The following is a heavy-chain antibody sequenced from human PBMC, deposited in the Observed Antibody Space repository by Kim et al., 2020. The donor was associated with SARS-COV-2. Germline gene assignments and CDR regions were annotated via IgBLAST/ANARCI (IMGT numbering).Heavy chain of an antibody. CDR2: FDRQDSET. CDR3: ATEGIVGGTFVQT. CDR1: GHSLIQLS. Sequence: ASVKVSCKVSGHSLIQLSLHWVRQAPGKGLEWLGGFDRQDSETIYARDFQGRLSMTEDTFTDTAHMELGSLTPEDTAVYYCATEGIVGGTFVQTWGHGTLITVSS. D-gene: IGHD1-26*01. V-gene: IGHV1-24*01. J-gene: IGHJ1*01.